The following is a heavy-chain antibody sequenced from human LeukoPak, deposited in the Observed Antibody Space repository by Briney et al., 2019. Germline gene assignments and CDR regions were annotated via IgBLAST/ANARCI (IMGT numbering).Heavy chain of an antibody. Sequence: GGSLRLSCAVSGFTFGGSAMSWVRQAPGKGPEWVSTFSRSGPDTYYADSVKGRFTIFRDNSKNTLYLQMNSLRAEDTAVYYCAKGSLGSWYYFDYWGQGTLVTVSS. CDR3: AKGSLGSWYYFDY. D-gene: IGHD6-13*01. CDR1: GFTFGGSA. CDR2: FSRSGPDT. J-gene: IGHJ4*02. V-gene: IGHV3-23*01.